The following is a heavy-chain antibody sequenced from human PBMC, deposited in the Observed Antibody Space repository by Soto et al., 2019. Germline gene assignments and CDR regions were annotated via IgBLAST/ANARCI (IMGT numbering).Heavy chain of an antibody. J-gene: IGHJ6*02. CDR2: IKVAGGEN. V-gene: IGHV3-7*05. Sequence: GGSLRLSCAASGFTFSSYWMSWVRQAPGKGLEWVANIKVAGGENFYVDSVKGRFTISRDNAKNSLYLQMNSLRAEDAAVYYCARDRPEGCSSTSGYEGYGMDVWGQGTTVTVSS. D-gene: IGHD2-2*01. CDR1: GFTFSSYW. CDR3: ARDRPEGCSSTSGYEGYGMDV.